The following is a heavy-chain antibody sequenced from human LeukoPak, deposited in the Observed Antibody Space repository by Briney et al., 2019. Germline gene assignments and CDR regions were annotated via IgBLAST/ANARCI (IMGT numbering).Heavy chain of an antibody. CDR3: ARGLSLWFGELLNYYYYMDV. CDR2: MNPNSGNT. V-gene: IGHV1-8*02. Sequence: GSVKVSCKASGYTFTSYDINWVRQATGQGLEWMGWMNPNSGNTGYAQKFQGRVTMTRNTSISTAYMELSSLRSEDTAVYYCARGLSLWFGELLNYYYYMDVWGEGTTVTISS. D-gene: IGHD3-10*01. J-gene: IGHJ6*03. CDR1: GYTFTSYD.